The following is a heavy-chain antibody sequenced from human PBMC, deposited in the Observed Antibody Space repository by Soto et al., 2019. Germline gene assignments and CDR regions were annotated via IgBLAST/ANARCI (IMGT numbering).Heavy chain of an antibody. Sequence: GGSLRLSCAASGFTSREYYMSWIPQAPGKGLEWVSYISSSGSTIYYADSVKVRFTISRDNAKNSLYLQMNSLRAEDTAVYYFARDSRYSGYDSDFDYWGQGTLVTVSS. J-gene: IGHJ4*02. CDR3: ARDSRYSGYDSDFDY. V-gene: IGHV3-11*01. D-gene: IGHD5-12*01. CDR1: GFTSREYY. CDR2: ISSSGSTI.